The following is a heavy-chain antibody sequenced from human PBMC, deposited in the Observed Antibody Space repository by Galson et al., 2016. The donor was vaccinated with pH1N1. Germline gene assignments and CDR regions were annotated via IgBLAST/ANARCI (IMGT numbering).Heavy chain of an antibody. CDR2: IISILGTA. J-gene: IGHJ3*01. D-gene: IGHD6-25*01. CDR3: ARSYGSGWHWGSLDL. Sequence: SVKVSCKASGGTFSNYAISWVRQAPGQGLEWVGGIISILGTADYAQKFQGRVTSTADKSTGTVYMELSSLRSEDTALYYCARSYGSGWHWGSLDLWGQGTMVTVSP. CDR1: GGTFSNYA. V-gene: IGHV1-69*10.